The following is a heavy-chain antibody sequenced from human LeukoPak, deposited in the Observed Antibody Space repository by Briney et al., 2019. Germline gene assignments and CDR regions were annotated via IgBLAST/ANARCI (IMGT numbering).Heavy chain of an antibody. V-gene: IGHV4-39*07. CDR1: GGSISSINYY. CDR3: ARIYYDILTGYRYFDY. CDR2: IYYSGST. J-gene: IGHJ4*02. D-gene: IGHD3-9*01. Sequence: SETLSLTCTVSGGSISSINYYWGWIRQPPGKGLEWIGSIYYSGSTNYNPSLKSRVTISVDTSKNQFSLKLSSVTAADTAVYYCARIYYDILTGYRYFDYWGQGTLVTVSS.